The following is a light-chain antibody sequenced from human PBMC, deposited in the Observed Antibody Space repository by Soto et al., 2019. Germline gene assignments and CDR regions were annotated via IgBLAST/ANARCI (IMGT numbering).Light chain of an antibody. Sequence: QSVLTQPPSVSGAPGQRVTISCTGSSSNIGAGYDVHWYQQLPGTAPKLLIYGNSNRPSGVPDRFSGSKSGTSASLAITGLQDEDEADYYCQSYDSSHLVFGGGTKLTVL. CDR2: GNS. V-gene: IGLV1-40*01. J-gene: IGLJ2*01. CDR3: QSYDSSHLV. CDR1: SSNIGAGYD.